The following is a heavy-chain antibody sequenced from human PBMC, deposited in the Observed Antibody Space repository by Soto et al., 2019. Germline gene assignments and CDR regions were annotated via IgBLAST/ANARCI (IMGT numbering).Heavy chain of an antibody. CDR2: IWYDGSNK. Sequence: GGSLRLSCAASGFTFSSYGMHWVRQAPGKGLEWVAVIWYDGSNKYYADSVKGRFTISRDNSKNTLYLQMNSLRAEDTAVYYCARDPLAYHGFVSSGWSHYYYYGMDVWGQGTTVTVSS. J-gene: IGHJ6*02. D-gene: IGHD6-19*01. V-gene: IGHV3-33*01. CDR3: ARDPLAYHGFVSSGWSHYYYYGMDV. CDR1: GFTFSSYG.